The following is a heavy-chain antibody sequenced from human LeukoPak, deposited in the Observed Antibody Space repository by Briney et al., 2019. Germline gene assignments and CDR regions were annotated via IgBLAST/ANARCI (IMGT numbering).Heavy chain of an antibody. J-gene: IGHJ4*02. CDR2: INHSGST. V-gene: IGHV4-34*01. CDR1: GGSFSGYY. CDR3: GRGTALARYSSSWDPAGFFDY. D-gene: IGHD6-13*01. Sequence: SETLSLTCAVYGGSFSGYYWSWIRQPPGKGLEWLGEINHSGSTNYNPSLKSRVTISVDTSKNPFSLMLSSVTAADTAVYYCGRGTALARYSSSWDPAGFFDYWGQGTLLTVSS.